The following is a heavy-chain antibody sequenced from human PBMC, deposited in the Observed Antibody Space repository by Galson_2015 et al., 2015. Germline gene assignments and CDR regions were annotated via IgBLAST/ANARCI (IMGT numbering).Heavy chain of an antibody. V-gene: IGHV3-7*03. CDR3: ARDANRGGEFDY. D-gene: IGHD1-14*01. CDR2: IKYDGSQT. CDR1: GFTFRNYW. J-gene: IGHJ4*02. Sequence: SLRLSCAASGFTFRNYWMVWVRQTPEKGLQWVAKIKYDGSQTFYVVSVKGRFTISRDNAENSLDLQMNSLRADDTAVYYCARDANRGGEFDYWGQGALVTVSS.